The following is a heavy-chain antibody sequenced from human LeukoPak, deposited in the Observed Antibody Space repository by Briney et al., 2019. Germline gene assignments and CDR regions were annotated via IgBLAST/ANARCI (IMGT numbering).Heavy chain of an antibody. CDR1: GFTFSSYW. CDR3: ARDPGDGYNSAGDFDY. J-gene: IGHJ4*02. CDR2: IKQDGSEK. Sequence: GSLRLSCAASGFTFSSYWMSWVRQAPGKGLEWVANIKQDGSEKYYVDSVKGRFTISRDNAKNSLYLQMNSLRAEDTAVYYCARDPGDGYNSAGDFDYWGQGTPVTVSS. D-gene: IGHD5-24*01. V-gene: IGHV3-7*01.